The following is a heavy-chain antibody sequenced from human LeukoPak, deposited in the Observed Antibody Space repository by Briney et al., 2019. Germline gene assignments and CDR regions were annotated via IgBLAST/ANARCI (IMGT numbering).Heavy chain of an antibody. CDR1: GFTFSNYW. CDR2: LNGDGTNI. CDR3: ARSQSGVFDV. J-gene: IGHJ3*01. V-gene: IGHV3-74*01. D-gene: IGHD2-8*01. Sequence: GGSLRLSCVASGFTFSNYWRQGVGQVQGKGLVWVSRLNGDGTNIIYADSVKGRFTISRDNAENTLYLQMNSLRAEDTALYYCARSQSGVFDVWGQGTMVTVSS.